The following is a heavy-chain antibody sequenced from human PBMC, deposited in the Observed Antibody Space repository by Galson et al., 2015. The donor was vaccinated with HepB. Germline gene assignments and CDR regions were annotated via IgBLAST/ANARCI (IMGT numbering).Heavy chain of an antibody. D-gene: IGHD6-13*01. Sequence: SVKVSCKASGYTFTGYYMHWVRQAPGQGLEWMGRINPNSGGTNYAQKFQGRVTMTRDTSISTAYMELSRLRSDDTAVYYCARDRGSSWRSYYYYYYMDVWGKGTTVTVSS. CDR1: GYTFTGYY. CDR3: ARDRGSSWRSYYYYYYMDV. CDR2: INPNSGGT. V-gene: IGHV1-2*06. J-gene: IGHJ6*03.